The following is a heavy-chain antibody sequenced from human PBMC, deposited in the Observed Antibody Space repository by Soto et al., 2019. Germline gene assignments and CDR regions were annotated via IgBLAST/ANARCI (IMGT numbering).Heavy chain of an antibody. J-gene: IGHJ4*02. CDR2: IYHSGST. D-gene: IGHD3-10*01. V-gene: IGHV4-30-2*01. Sequence: PSKTLSLTCAVSGGSISSGGYSWSWIRQPPGKGLEWIGYIYHSGSTYYNPSLKSRVTISVDRSKNQFSLKLSSVTAADTAVYYCARVGNYLGYYWGQGILVTVSS. CDR1: GGSISSGGYS. CDR3: ARVGNYLGYY.